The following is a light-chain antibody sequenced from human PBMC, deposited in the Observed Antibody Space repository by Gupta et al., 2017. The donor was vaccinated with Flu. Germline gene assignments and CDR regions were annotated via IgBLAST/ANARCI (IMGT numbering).Light chain of an antibody. CDR2: GAS. CDR1: QNVNRDY. V-gene: IGKV3-20*01. Sequence: VVLTQSPGTLSLSPGERATLSCKTSQNVNRDYFAWYQHVPGQAPRLVIYGASTRASGVPHRFNGSGSGTDFVLTIDSLEPEDFAVYYCQDDSRSVYTFGQGT. J-gene: IGKJ2*01. CDR3: QDDSRSVYT.